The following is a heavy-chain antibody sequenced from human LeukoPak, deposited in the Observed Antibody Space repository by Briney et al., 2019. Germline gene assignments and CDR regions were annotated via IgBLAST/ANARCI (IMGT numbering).Heavy chain of an antibody. CDR1: GYTFTSYD. CDR3: ARGFGYYDYVWGSYRQYYFDY. Sequence: ASVKVSCKASGYTFTSYDINWVRQATGQGLEWVGWMNPNSGNTGYAQKFQGRVTITRNTSISTAYMELSSLRSEDTAVYYCARGFGYYDYVWGSYRQYYFDYWGQGTLVTVSS. J-gene: IGHJ4*02. D-gene: IGHD3-16*02. CDR2: MNPNSGNT. V-gene: IGHV1-8*03.